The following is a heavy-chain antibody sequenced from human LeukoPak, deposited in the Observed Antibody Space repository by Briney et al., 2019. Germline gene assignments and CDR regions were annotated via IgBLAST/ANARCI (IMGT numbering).Heavy chain of an antibody. CDR1: GFTFNNYW. D-gene: IGHD3-16*01. CDR3: ARVRAELGVDP. V-gene: IGHV3-7*03. Sequence: GGSLRLSCTASGFTFNNYWMTWVRQAPGKGLEWVANIKEDGSKKYYMDSVKGRFTISRDNAKNSLYLQMNSLRAEDTAVYYCARVRAELGVDPWGQGTLVTVSS. CDR2: IKEDGSKK. J-gene: IGHJ5*02.